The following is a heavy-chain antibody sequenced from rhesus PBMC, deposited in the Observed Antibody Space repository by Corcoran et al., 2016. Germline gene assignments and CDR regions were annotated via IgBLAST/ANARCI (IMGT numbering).Heavy chain of an antibody. V-gene: IGHV4S2*01. CDR1: GASIGGTY. Sequence: QVQLQESGPGLVKPSAPLPLTCAVSGASIGGTYWRWIRQAPGTGLEWIGRFSRGVGSTDNNPSLKRRITISKDPSNNQFSLKLSSVTAADTAVYYCARDRWRGSYYFDYWGQGVLVTVSS. CDR3: ARDRWRGSYYFDY. CDR2: FSRGVGST. D-gene: IGHD5-24*01. J-gene: IGHJ4*01.